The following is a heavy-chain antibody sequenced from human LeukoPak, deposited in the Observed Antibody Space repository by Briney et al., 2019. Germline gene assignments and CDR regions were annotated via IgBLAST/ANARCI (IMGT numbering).Heavy chain of an antibody. CDR1: GYTFTGYY. Sequence: GASVKVSCEASGYTFTGYYMHWVRQAPGQGLEWMGRINPNSGGTNYAQKFQGRVTMTRDTSISTAYMELSRLRSDDTAVYYCARDSPGYSSGTIDYWGQGTLVTVSS. J-gene: IGHJ4*02. D-gene: IGHD6-19*01. CDR2: INPNSGGT. CDR3: ARDSPGYSSGTIDY. V-gene: IGHV1-2*06.